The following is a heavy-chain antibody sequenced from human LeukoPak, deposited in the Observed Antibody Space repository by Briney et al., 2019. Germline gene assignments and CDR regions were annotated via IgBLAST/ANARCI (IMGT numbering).Heavy chain of an antibody. CDR1: GYTFTNYD. J-gene: IGHJ6*03. Sequence: ASVNVSFMASGYTFTNYDINWVRQATGQGREWMGWMNPNSGNTGYAQKFQGRVTITRDTSIHTAYMELSSLSSEPPAVYHLPRGPAYSNYRASYYYYLDVWGKGTTVTVSS. CDR2: MNPNSGNT. D-gene: IGHD4-11*01. V-gene: IGHV1-8*03. CDR3: PRGPAYSNYRASYYYYLDV.